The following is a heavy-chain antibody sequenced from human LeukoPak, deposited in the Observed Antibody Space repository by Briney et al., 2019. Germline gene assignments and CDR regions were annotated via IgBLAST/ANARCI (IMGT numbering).Heavy chain of an antibody. CDR3: ARGHPGRI. J-gene: IGHJ4*02. CDR2: INHSGST. V-gene: IGHV4-34*01. CDR1: GGSFSGYY. Sequence: SETLSLTCAVYGGSFSGYYWSWIRQPPGKGLEWIGEINHSGSTNYNPSLKSRVTISVDTSKNQFSLKLSSVTAADTAVYYCARGHPGRIRGQGTLVTVSS. D-gene: IGHD2/OR15-2a*01.